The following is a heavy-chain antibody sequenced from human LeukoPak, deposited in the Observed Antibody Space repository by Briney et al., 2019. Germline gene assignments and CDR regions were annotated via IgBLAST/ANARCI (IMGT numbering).Heavy chain of an antibody. CDR2: ISSSSSYI. V-gene: IGHV3-21*01. J-gene: IGHJ4*02. CDR1: GFTFSSYS. D-gene: IGHD6-19*01. Sequence: GGSLRLSCAASGFTFSSYSMNWVRQAPGKGLEWVSSISSSSSYIYYADSVKGRFTISRDNAKSSLYLQMNSLRAEDTAVYYRARERRVAVAGTPDYWGQGTLVTVSS. CDR3: ARERRVAVAGTPDY.